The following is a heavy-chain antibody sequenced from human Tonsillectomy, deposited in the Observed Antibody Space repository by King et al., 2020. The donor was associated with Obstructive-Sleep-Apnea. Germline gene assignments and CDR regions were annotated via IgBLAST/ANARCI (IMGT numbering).Heavy chain of an antibody. J-gene: IGHJ6*02. CDR2: INPNSGGT. D-gene: IGHD3-10*01. CDR3: ARDRAEYGSGSYYNDRYYYGMVV. Sequence: QLVQSGADVKKPGASVKVSCKASGYTFTGYYMHWVRQAPGQGLEWMGWINPNSGGTNYAQKFQGWVTMTRDTSISTAYMELSRLRSDDTAVYYCARDRAEYGSGSYYNDRYYYGMVVWGQGTTVTVSS. V-gene: IGHV1-2*04. CDR1: GYTFTGYY.